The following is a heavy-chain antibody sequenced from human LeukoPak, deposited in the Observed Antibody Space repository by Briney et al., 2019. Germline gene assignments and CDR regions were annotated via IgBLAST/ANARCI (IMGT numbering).Heavy chain of an antibody. CDR3: VKGGLMSGYSFED. J-gene: IGHJ4*02. D-gene: IGHD3-9*01. CDR2: VSDTGDLR. Sequence: PGGSLRLSCAASGFTFNTHAISWVRQAPGKGLEWVAAVSDTGDLRYSANSVKGRFAISRDNSKNTAFLQMYSLRAEDTALYYCVKGGLMSGYSFEDWGQGTLVSVSS. CDR1: GFTFNTHA. V-gene: IGHV3-23*01.